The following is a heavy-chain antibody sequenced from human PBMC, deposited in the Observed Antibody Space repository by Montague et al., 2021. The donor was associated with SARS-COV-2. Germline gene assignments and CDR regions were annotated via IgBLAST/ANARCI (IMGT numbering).Heavy chain of an antibody. V-gene: IGHV3-33*08. CDR1: GFTFSSYD. CDR2: IWYDGSNQ. D-gene: IGHD3-10*01. J-gene: IGHJ6*02. CDR3: AREYSAPRWFGEYNRYGMDV. Sequence: SRRFSCAASGFTFSSYDMHWVRQAPGKGLEWVAVIWYDGSNQYYGDSVKGRFTISRDNSKNTLYLQMNSLRAEDTAVYYCAREYSAPRWFGEYNRYGMDVWGQGTTVTVSS.